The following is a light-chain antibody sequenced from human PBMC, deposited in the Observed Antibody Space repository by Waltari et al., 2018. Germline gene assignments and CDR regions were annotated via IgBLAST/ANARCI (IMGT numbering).Light chain of an antibody. J-gene: IGKJ1*01. CDR1: QNIKIW. CDR2: KAS. V-gene: IGKV1-5*03. Sequence: TCRASQNIKIWLTWYQQKPGQAPNLLIYKASSLHSDVPSRFSGSGSGTEFALTINSLQPDDFAAYFCQQYVTFPWTFGHGTKVEIK. CDR3: QQYVTFPWT.